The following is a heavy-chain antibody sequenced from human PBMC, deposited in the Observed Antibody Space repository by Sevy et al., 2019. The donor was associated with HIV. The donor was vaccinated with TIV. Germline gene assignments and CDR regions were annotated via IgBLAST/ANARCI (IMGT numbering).Heavy chain of an antibody. CDR3: VRGQVGASLALFDY. D-gene: IGHD1-26*01. CDR1: GITFSNYW. CDR2: INSDGSST. V-gene: IGHV3-74*01. J-gene: IGHJ4*02. Sequence: GGSLRLSCAASGITFSNYWMHWVRQVPGKGLVWVSRINSDGSSTNYAYFVQGRFTISRDNAKNTLYLQMSSLRGEDTAVYYCVRGQVGASLALFDYWGQGTLVTVSS.